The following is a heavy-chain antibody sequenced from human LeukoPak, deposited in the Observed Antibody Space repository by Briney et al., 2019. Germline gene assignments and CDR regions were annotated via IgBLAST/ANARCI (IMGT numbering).Heavy chain of an antibody. V-gene: IGHV4-4*07. D-gene: IGHD1-26*01. CDR1: GDSISSYY. CDR3: ARGGPTYFDY. J-gene: IGHJ4*02. Sequence: SETLSLTCTVSGDSISSYYWSWIRQPAGKGLEWIGRIYTSGNTNYNPSLRGRVTMSVDTSKNQFSLKLTSVTAADTAVFYCARGGPTYFDYWGQGTLVTVSS. CDR2: IYTSGNT.